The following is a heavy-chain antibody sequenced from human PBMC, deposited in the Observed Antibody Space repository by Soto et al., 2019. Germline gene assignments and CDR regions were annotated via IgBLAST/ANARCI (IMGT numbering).Heavy chain of an antibody. V-gene: IGHV1-69*13. Sequence: GASVKVSCKASVGTFSSYAISWVRQAPGQGLEWMGGIIPIFGTANYAQKFQGRVTITADESTSTAYMELSSLRSEDTAVYYCARGGAEMATITIFDYWGQGTLVTVSS. CDR1: VGTFSSYA. D-gene: IGHD5-12*01. CDR3: ARGGAEMATITIFDY. J-gene: IGHJ4*02. CDR2: IIPIFGTA.